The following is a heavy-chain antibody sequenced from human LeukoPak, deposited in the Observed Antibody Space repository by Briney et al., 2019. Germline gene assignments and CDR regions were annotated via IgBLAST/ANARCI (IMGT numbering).Heavy chain of an antibody. CDR3: AREIGWSGYSSKRFDP. D-gene: IGHD3-3*01. J-gene: IGHJ5*02. V-gene: IGHV3-23*01. CDR2: ISGSGGST. Sequence: PGGSLRLSCAASGFTFSSYAMNWVRQAPGKGLEWVSAISGSGGSTYYADSVKGRFTISRDNSKNTLYLQMNSLRAEDTAVYYCAREIGWSGYSSKRFDPWGPGTLVTVSS. CDR1: GFTFSSYA.